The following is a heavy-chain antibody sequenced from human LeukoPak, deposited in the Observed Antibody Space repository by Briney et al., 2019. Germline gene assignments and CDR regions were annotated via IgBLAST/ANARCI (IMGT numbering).Heavy chain of an antibody. CDR3: ATDRLRFLEWLLVN. V-gene: IGHV1-24*01. CDR1: GYTLTELS. D-gene: IGHD3-3*01. CDR2: FDPEEGET. Sequence: ASVKVSCKVSGYTLTELSMHWVRQAPGKGLEWMGGFDPEEGETIYAQKFQGRVTMTEDTSTDTAYMELSSLRSEDTAVYYCATDRLRFLEWLLVNWGQGTLVTVSS. J-gene: IGHJ4*02.